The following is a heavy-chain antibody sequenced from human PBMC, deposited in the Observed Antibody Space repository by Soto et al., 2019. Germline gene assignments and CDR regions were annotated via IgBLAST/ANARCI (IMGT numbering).Heavy chain of an antibody. CDR2: TYYRSRWYN. V-gene: IGHV6-1*01. CDR3: AGTTSHQWYYMDV. J-gene: IGHJ6*03. Sequence: SQTLPRSYTISGDRVYISRAACNWIRLSPSRVIQSLARTYYRSRWYNDYAVSVRSRITVNPDTSKNQFSLQLTSVTPEDTAVYYCAGTTSHQWYYMDVWGKGTTVTVSS. D-gene: IGHD1-7*01. CDR1: GDRVYISRAA.